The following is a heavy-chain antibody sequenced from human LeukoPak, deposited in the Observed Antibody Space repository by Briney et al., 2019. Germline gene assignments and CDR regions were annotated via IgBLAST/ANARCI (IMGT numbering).Heavy chain of an antibody. Sequence: PGGSLRLSCAASGFTFSSYAMSWVRQAPGKGLEWVSAISGSGGSTYYADSVEGRFTISRDNAKNSLYLQMNSLRDEDTAVYYCARDRTTVTTIEYGMDVWGQGTTVTVSS. CDR2: ISGSGGST. J-gene: IGHJ6*02. D-gene: IGHD4-17*01. V-gene: IGHV3-23*01. CDR1: GFTFSSYA. CDR3: ARDRTTVTTIEYGMDV.